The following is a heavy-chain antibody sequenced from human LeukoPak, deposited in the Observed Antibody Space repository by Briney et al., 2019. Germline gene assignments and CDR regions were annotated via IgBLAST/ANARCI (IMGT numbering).Heavy chain of an antibody. CDR2: VNHSGYT. CDR1: GTSFSSYY. Sequence: ETLSLTCAVSGTSFSSYYWSWIRQPPGKGLEWIGEVNHSGYTNDNPSLKSRVTISVDTSKNQFSLRLRSVTAADTGVYFCARMTTGHDFWGQGTLVTVSS. J-gene: IGHJ4*02. V-gene: IGHV4-34*01. CDR3: ARMTTGHDF. D-gene: IGHD4-17*01.